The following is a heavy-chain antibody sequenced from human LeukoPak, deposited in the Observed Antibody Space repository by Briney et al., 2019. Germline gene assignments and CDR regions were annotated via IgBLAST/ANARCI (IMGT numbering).Heavy chain of an antibody. D-gene: IGHD6-6*01. J-gene: IGHJ4*02. CDR3: ATGELEYSSSDFDY. CDR1: GYTLTELS. Sequence: ASVKVSCKVSGYTLTELSMHWVRQAPGKGLEWMGGFDPEDGETIYAQKFQGRVTMTGDTSTDTAYMELSSLRSEDTAVYYCATGELEYSSSDFDYWGQGTLVTVSS. V-gene: IGHV1-24*01. CDR2: FDPEDGET.